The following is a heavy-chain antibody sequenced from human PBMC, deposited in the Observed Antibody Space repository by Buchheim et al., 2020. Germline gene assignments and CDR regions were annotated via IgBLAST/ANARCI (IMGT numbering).Heavy chain of an antibody. CDR3: ARVQFVTTATRPYYHGLDV. D-gene: IGHD4-17*01. Sequence: QVQLVQSGAEVKKPGSSVRVSCKASGGTFNNYAINWVRQAPGQGLEWMGGIIPVFNSPNYAQKFQGRVTIIADESTSTAYMELSSLRSEDTAMYYWARVQFVTTATRPYYHGLDVWGQGTT. J-gene: IGHJ6*02. V-gene: IGHV1-69*12. CDR1: GGTFNNYA. CDR2: IIPVFNSP.